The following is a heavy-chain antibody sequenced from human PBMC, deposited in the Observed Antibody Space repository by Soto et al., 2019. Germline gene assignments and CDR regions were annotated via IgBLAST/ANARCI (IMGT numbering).Heavy chain of an antibody. Sequence: QVHLVESGGGVVQPGRSLRLSCAASGFTFSSYAMHWVRQAPGKGLEWVAHISHDGSNNYYADSVKGRFTISRDNSKNMVYLQMNSLRVDDTAVYYCARDRSMVVVVPGHWGQGTLVTVSS. CDR2: ISHDGSNN. CDR3: ARDRSMVVVVPGH. V-gene: IGHV3-30-3*01. D-gene: IGHD2-2*01. J-gene: IGHJ4*02. CDR1: GFTFSSYA.